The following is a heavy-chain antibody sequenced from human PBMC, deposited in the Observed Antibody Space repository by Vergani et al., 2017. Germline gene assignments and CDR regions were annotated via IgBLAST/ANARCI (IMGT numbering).Heavy chain of an antibody. CDR3: ARGRIAAAGHYYYYRDV. D-gene: IGHD6-13*01. V-gene: IGHV4-59*01. Sequence: QVQLQESGPGLVKPSETLSLTCTVSGGSISSYDWSWIRQPPGKGLEWIGYIYYSGSTNYNPSLKSRVTISVDTSKNQFSLKLSSVTAADTAVYYCARGRIAAAGHYYYYRDVWGKGP. CDR2: IYYSGST. CDR1: GGSISSYD. J-gene: IGHJ6*03.